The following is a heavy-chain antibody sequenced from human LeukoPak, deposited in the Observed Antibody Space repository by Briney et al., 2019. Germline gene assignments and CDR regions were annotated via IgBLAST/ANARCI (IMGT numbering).Heavy chain of an antibody. V-gene: IGHV4-4*07. J-gene: IGHJ2*01. CDR2: IYTSGSA. Sequence: SETLSLTCTVSGGSINSYYWSWIRQPAGKDLEWIGRIYTSGSANYNPSLKSRVTISVDTSKNQFSLKLSSVTAADTAVYYCARLGYCSSTSCCGQDYWYFDLWGRGTLVTVSS. D-gene: IGHD2-2*01. CDR3: ARLGYCSSTSCCGQDYWYFDL. CDR1: GGSINSYY.